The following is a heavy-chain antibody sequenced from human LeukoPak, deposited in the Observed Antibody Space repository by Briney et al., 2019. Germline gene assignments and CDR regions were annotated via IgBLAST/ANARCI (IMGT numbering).Heavy chain of an antibody. CDR3: AKDSHLTGTKGGPNWFDP. CDR1: GFTFSDYY. J-gene: IGHJ5*02. Sequence: GGSLRLSCAASGFTFSDYYMSWIRQAPGKGLEWVSYISSSGSTIYYADSVKGRFTISRDNAKNSLYLQMNSLRAEDTAVYYCAKDSHLTGTKGGPNWFDPWGQGTLVTVSS. CDR2: ISSSGSTI. V-gene: IGHV3-11*04. D-gene: IGHD1-20*01.